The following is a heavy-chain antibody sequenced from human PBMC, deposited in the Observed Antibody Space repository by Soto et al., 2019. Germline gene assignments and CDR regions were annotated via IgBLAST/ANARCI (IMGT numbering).Heavy chain of an antibody. J-gene: IGHJ6*02. CDR1: GYSFTSYW. D-gene: IGHD2-2*01. V-gene: IGHV5-10-1*01. CDR2: IDPSDSYT. CDR3: ARLGPYCCSTSCSKDQYYYGMDV. Sequence: GDSLKISCKGSGYSFTSYWISWVRQMPGKGLEWIGRIDPSDSYTNYSPSFQGHVTISADKSISTAYLQWSSLKASDTAMYYCARLGPYCCSTSCSKDQYYYGMDVWGQGTTVTVSS.